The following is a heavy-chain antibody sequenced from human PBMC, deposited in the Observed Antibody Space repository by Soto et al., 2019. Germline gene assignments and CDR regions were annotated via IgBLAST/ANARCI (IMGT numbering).Heavy chain of an antibody. CDR3: ARSLEERITMIVVSPTRIYYGMDV. CDR2: ISYDGSNK. Sequence: GGSLRLSCAASGFTFSSYAMHWVRQAPGKGLEWVAVISYDGSNKYYADSVKGRFTISRDNSKNTLYLQMNSLRAEDTAVYYCARSLEERITMIVVSPTRIYYGMDVWGQGTTVTVSS. CDR1: GFTFSSYA. D-gene: IGHD3-22*01. V-gene: IGHV3-30-3*01. J-gene: IGHJ6*02.